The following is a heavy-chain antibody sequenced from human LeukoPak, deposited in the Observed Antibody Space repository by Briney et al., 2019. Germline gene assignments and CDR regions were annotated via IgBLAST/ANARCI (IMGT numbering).Heavy chain of an antibody. V-gene: IGHV3-30*04. J-gene: IGHJ4*02. Sequence: GRSLRLSCAASGFTFSSYAMHWVRQAPGKGLEWVAVISYDGSNKYYADSVKGRFTISRDNSKNTLYLQMNSLRAEDTAVYYCARAGIRFLEWLLADYWGQGILVTVSS. CDR3: ARAGIRFLEWLLADY. D-gene: IGHD3-3*01. CDR1: GFTFSSYA. CDR2: ISYDGSNK.